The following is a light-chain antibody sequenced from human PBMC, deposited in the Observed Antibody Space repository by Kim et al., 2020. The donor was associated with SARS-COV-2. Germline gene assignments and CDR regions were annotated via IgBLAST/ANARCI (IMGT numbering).Light chain of an antibody. CDR2: EVN. CDR1: SSDVGSYDL. J-gene: IGLJ1*01. V-gene: IGLV2-23*02. Sequence: QSALTQPTSVSGSPGQSITISCTGTSSDVGSYDLVSWYQQHPGKVPRLMIYEVNKRPSGVSYRFSGSKSGNTASLTISGLQAEDEADYYCCSYAGSGIGLFGTGTKVTVL. CDR3: CSYAGSGIGL.